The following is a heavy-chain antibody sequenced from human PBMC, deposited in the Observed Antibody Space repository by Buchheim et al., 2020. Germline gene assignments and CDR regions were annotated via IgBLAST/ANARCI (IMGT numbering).Heavy chain of an antibody. Sequence: EVQLLESGGGLVQPGGSLRLSCAASGFTFSDYAMSWVRQAPGKGLEWVSAISGGGDDTYYADPVKGRFTISRDNSKNTVYVQMNSLRAEDTAVYYCVKDRGVNPVPFDYWGQGIL. J-gene: IGHJ4*02. CDR3: VKDRGVNPVPFDY. V-gene: IGHV3-23*01. D-gene: IGHD3-10*01. CDR2: ISGGGDDT. CDR1: GFTFSDYA.